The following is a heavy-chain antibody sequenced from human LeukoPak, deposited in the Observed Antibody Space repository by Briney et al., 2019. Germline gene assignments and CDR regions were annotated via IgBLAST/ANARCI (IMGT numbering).Heavy chain of an antibody. D-gene: IGHD3-16*02. CDR1: GFTFSDYW. V-gene: IGHV3-7*03. Sequence: PGGSLRLSCAASGFTFSDYWMSWVRRAPGKGLEWVANIKQDGSEKSYVDSVKGRFTISRDNSKNTLYLQMNSLRAEDTAVYYCAKDLDDYVWGSNRKTPSDYWGQGTLVTVSS. CDR2: IKQDGSEK. CDR3: AKDLDDYVWGSNRKTPSDY. J-gene: IGHJ4*02.